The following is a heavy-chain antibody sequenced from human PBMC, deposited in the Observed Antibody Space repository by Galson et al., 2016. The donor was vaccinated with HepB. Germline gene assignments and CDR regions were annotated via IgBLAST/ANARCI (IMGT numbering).Heavy chain of an antibody. CDR2: IYLADSDA. Sequence: QSGAEVKKPGESLKISCTVSGHNVTNYWIGWVRQMPGKSLEWMGIIYLADSDARYSPSFQGQVSISVDKSIPTAYLHWNTLKASDTAIYYCARGHYSRWLSWYDLWGQGTRVTVSS. J-gene: IGHJ5*02. D-gene: IGHD6-13*01. CDR3: ARGHYSRWLSWYDL. V-gene: IGHV5-51*01. CDR1: GHNVTNYW.